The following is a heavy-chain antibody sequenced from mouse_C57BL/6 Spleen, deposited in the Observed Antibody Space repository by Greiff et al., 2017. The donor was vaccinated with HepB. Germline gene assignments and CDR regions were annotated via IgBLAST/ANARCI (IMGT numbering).Heavy chain of an antibody. CDR2: ISDGGSYT. CDR3: SRVSRAMDY. J-gene: IGHJ4*01. CDR1: GFTFSSYA. Sequence: EVMLVESGGGLVKPGGSLKLSCAASGFTFSSYAMSWVRQTPEKRLEWVATISDGGSYTYYPDNVKGRFTISRDNAKNNLYLQMSHLKSEDTAMYYCSRVSRAMDYWGQGTSVTVSS. V-gene: IGHV5-4*03.